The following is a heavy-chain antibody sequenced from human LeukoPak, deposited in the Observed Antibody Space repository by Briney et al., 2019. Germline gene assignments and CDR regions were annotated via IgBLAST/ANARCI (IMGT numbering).Heavy chain of an antibody. J-gene: IGHJ6*03. V-gene: IGHV3-7*04. CDR3: ARARYYYYYMDV. Sequence: GGSLRLSCAASGFTFSSYWMSWFRQAPGKGREWVANIKQDGSEKYYVDSVKGRFTISRDNAKNSLYLQLKSLRAEDTAVYYCARARYYYYYMDVWGKGTTVTISS. CDR1: GFTFSSYW. CDR2: IKQDGSEK.